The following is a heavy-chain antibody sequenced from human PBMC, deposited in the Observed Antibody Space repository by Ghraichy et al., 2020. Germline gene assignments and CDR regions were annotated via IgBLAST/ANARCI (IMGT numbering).Heavy chain of an antibody. V-gene: IGHV4-34*01. CDR2: ISHFGST. CDR1: GESFRGYF. Sequence: SETLSLTCAVSGESFRGYFWTWLRQPPGKGLEWIGEISHFGSTNYNSSLKSRVTLSLHPYKTQFSLELTSVTAADTAVYYCARGRSILGVVNSYFSALDVWGQGTTVTVSS. J-gene: IGHJ6*01. D-gene: IGHD3-3*01. CDR3: ARGRSILGVVNSYFSALDV.